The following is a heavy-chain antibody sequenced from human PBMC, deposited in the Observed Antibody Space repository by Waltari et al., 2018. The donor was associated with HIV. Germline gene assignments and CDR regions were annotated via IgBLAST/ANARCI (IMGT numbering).Heavy chain of an antibody. D-gene: IGHD1-26*01. V-gene: IGHV3-53*01. CDR1: GLTVSSNS. CDR2: IYSGGSR. J-gene: IGHJ6*02. CDR3: ARDPRSSGYYGMDV. Sequence: EVQLVASGGGLIEPGGSLRLSGAASGLTVSSNSMRWVRQVPGKGLEWVSVIYSGGSRYYADSVKGRFTISRDNSKNTLSLHMNSLGPEDTAVYYCARDPRSSGYYGMDVWGQGTTVTVSS.